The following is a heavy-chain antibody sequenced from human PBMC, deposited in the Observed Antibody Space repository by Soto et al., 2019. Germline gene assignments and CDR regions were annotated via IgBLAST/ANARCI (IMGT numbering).Heavy chain of an antibody. J-gene: IGHJ6*02. CDR3: ATCITILGVVPAAPLNSENYGMDV. V-gene: IGHV4-4*07. CDR2: IYTGGTT. CDR1: GGSIRSYN. D-gene: IGHD3-3*01. Sequence: LSLTCPVPGGSIRSYNLSWIRQAAGKGLEWLGRIYTGGTTNYNPSLKSRVTMALDTSKNQFSQKLSSVTAADAAVYYCATCITILGVVPAAPLNSENYGMDVWGQGTTVTVSS.